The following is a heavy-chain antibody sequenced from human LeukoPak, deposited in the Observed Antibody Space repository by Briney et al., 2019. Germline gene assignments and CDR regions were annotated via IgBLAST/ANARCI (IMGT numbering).Heavy chain of an antibody. J-gene: IGHJ3*01. CDR2: FYPLDSDT. Sequence: GESLKIACKGSGYSFTNYWIGWVRQMPGKGLEWMGIFYPLDSDTRYSPSFQGQVTISADKSTSTAYLQWSSLKASDTAMYYCARQYYDSSGYFKNDAFDVWGQGTMVTVSS. D-gene: IGHD3-22*01. CDR1: GYSFTNYW. V-gene: IGHV5-51*01. CDR3: ARQYYDSSGYFKNDAFDV.